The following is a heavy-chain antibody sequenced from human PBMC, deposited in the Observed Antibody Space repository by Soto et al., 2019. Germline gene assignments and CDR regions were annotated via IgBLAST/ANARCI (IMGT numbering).Heavy chain of an antibody. CDR3: VRVVAIPGYPDN. CDR2: IVPIVDTS. V-gene: IGHV1-69*12. J-gene: IGHJ4*02. CDR1: GGTFSSYD. D-gene: IGHD5-12*01. Sequence: QVQLVQSGAEVRQPASSVKVSCKTSGGTFSSYDISWVRQAPGQGLEWMGGIVPIVDTSTYAQKFQGRVTITADESRSTVYMELSSLRSDDTAVYYCVRVVAIPGYPDNWGQGTLVTVSS.